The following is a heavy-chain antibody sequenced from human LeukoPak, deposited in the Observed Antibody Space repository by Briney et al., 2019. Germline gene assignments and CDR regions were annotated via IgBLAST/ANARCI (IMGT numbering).Heavy chain of an antibody. CDR1: GGPFSGYY. J-gene: IGHJ3*02. CDR2: INHSGIT. V-gene: IGHV4-34*01. Sequence: SETLSLTCGVFGGPFSGYYWSWIRQSPGKELEWIGEINHSGITKYNPSLKSRVTMSVETPRNQFSLKLTSVTAADTAVYFCAREPIKGTPAGYGFDIWGQGTKVTVSS. D-gene: IGHD1-26*01. CDR3: AREPIKGTPAGYGFDI.